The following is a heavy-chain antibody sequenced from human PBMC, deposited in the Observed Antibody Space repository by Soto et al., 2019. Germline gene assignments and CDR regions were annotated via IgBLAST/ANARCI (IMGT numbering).Heavy chain of an antibody. J-gene: IGHJ4*02. CDR3: AKLPNLRHVPYYDFWSGYYYFDY. CDR2: ISGSGGST. CDR1: GFTFSSYA. D-gene: IGHD3-3*01. Sequence: GGSLRLSCAASGFTFSSYAMSWVRQAPGKGLEWVSAISGSGGSTYYADSVKGRFTIPRDNSKNTLYLQMNSLRAEDTAVYYCAKLPNLRHVPYYDFWSGYYYFDYWGQGTLVTVSS. V-gene: IGHV3-23*01.